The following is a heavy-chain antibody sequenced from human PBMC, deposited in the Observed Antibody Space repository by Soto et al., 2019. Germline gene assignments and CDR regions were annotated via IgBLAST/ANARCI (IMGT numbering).Heavy chain of an antibody. J-gene: IGHJ6*02. CDR1: GGSVSSGSYY. CDR3: ARGSITIFGVVIPDYYYGMDV. D-gene: IGHD3-3*01. CDR2: IYYSGST. Sequence: SETLSLTCTVSGGSVSSGSYYGSWLRQPPGKGLEWIGYIYYSGSTNYNPSLKSRVTISVDTSKNQFSLKLSSVTAADTAVYYCARGSITIFGVVIPDYYYGMDVWGQGTTVTVSS. V-gene: IGHV4-61*01.